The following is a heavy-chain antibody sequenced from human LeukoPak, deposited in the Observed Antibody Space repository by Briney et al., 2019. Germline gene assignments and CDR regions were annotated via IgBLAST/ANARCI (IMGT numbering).Heavy chain of an antibody. D-gene: IGHD3-16*01. CDR3: ARAWVLGGFDI. CDR1: GYTFISYG. J-gene: IGHJ3*02. CDR2: ISVYNGNT. V-gene: IGHV1-18*01. Sequence: ASVKVSCKASGYTFISYGISWVRQAPGQGLEWMGWISVYNGNTNYAQKLQGRVTMTTDTSTSTAYMELRSLRSDDTAVYYCARAWVLGGFDIWSQGTMVTVSS.